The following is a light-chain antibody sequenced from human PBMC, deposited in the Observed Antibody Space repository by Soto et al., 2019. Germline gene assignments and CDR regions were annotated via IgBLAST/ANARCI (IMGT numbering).Light chain of an antibody. CDR3: QQRSSWT. Sequence: EIVLTQSPGTLSLSPGERATLSCRASQSLSSSQLAWYQQKPGQAPRLLIHDASSRATGISDRFTGSGSGTDFTLTITTLEPEDFAVYYCQQRSSWTFGQGTKV. V-gene: IGKV3D-20*02. CDR2: DAS. J-gene: IGKJ1*01. CDR1: QSLSSSQ.